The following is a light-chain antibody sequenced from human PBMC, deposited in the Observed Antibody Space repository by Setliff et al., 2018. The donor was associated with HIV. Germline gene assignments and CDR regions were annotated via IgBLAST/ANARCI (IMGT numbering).Light chain of an antibody. Sequence: QSALTQPASVSGSPGQSITISCTGTSSDIGNSNLVSWYQQHPGKAPKLTIYEATQRPSGFSNRFSGSKSGNTASLTISGLQAEDEADYYCCSFAGDTIYVLFGGGTKVTVL. CDR3: CSFAGDTIYVL. CDR1: SSDIGNSNL. V-gene: IGLV2-23*01. CDR2: EAT. J-gene: IGLJ2*01.